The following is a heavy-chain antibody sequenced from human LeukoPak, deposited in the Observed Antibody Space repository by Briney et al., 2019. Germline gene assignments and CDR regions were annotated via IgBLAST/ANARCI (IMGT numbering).Heavy chain of an antibody. CDR3: ARSGLNRFDY. J-gene: IGHJ4*02. D-gene: IGHD2-15*01. Sequence: GGSLRLSCEASGFTFTTYSMTWVRQAPGKGLEWVSIISSGSSAIFSADALKGRFTISRDNSKNTLYLQMNSLRAEDTAIYYCARSGLNRFDYWGQGTLVTVSS. V-gene: IGHV3-21*04. CDR2: ISSGSSAI. CDR1: GFTFTTYS.